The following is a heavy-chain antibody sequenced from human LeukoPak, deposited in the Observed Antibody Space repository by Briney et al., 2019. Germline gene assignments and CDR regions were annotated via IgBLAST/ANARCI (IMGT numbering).Heavy chain of an antibody. Sequence: PSQTLSLTCAVSGGSISSGGYSWRWIRQPPGKGLEWIVYIYYSGSTNYNPSLKSRVTISVDTSKNQFSLKLSSVTAADTAVYYCARQGRDGYNLWLGYWGQGTLVTVSS. J-gene: IGHJ4*02. CDR1: GGSISSGGYS. V-gene: IGHV4-30-4*07. CDR3: ARQGRDGYNLWLGY. CDR2: IYYSGST. D-gene: IGHD5-24*01.